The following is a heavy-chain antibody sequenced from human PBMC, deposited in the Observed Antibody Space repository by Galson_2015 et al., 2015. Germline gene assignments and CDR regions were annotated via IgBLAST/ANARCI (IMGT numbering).Heavy chain of an antibody. J-gene: IGHJ4*02. Sequence: SVKVSCKASGDTFKTYTISWVRQAPGQGLEWMGGITPIFGTANYVQKFQGKVAITADVSTSTAYMELRGLRSEDTAVYYCAKEGSSGTSYPFDSCRQRTLVTLS. CDR2: ITPIFGTA. V-gene: IGHV1-69*13. CDR1: GDTFKTYT. CDR3: AKEGSSGTSYPFDS. D-gene: IGHD3-10*01.